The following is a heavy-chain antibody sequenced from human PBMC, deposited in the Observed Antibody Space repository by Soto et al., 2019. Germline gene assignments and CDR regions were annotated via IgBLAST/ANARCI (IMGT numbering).Heavy chain of an antibody. Sequence: QLQLQESGPGLVKPSETLSLTCTVSGGSMSSSSYYWGWIRQPPGKGLEWIGSIYYSGSTYYNPSLKSRVTISVDTSKNQFSLKLSSVTAADTAVYYCARHEYSGYDYVGWFDPWGQGTLVTVSS. CDR1: GGSMSSSSYY. V-gene: IGHV4-39*01. CDR2: IYYSGST. D-gene: IGHD5-12*01. CDR3: ARHEYSGYDYVGWFDP. J-gene: IGHJ5*02.